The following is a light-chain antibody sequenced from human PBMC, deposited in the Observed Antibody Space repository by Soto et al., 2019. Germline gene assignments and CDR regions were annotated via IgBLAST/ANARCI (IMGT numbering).Light chain of an antibody. CDR2: DAS. J-gene: IGKJ4*01. V-gene: IGKV3-11*01. Sequence: EIVLTQSPATLSLSPGERATLSCRASQSVSSYLAWYQQKPGQAPRLLISDASNRATGIPDRFSGSGSGTDFTLTISSLEPEDFAVYYCHQRSKWPLTFGGGTNVDIK. CDR3: HQRSKWPLT. CDR1: QSVSSY.